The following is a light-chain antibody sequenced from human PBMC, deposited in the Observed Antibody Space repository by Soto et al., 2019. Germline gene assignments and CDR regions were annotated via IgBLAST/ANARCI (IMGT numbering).Light chain of an antibody. CDR3: QQYNTSSIT. CDR1: QTISNW. Sequence: DIHMTQSPSTLSASVLDIVTITFLASQTISNWLAWYQQKPGKAPTLLIYDASTLERGVPSRFSGTGSGTEFTLSIDSLQPDDFATYYCQQYNTSSITFGQGTRLEI. V-gene: IGKV1-5*01. J-gene: IGKJ5*01. CDR2: DAS.